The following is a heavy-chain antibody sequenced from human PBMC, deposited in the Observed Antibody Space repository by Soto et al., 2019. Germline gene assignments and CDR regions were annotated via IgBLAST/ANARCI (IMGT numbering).Heavy chain of an antibody. V-gene: IGHV1-24*01. J-gene: IGHJ4*02. D-gene: IGHD2-15*01. CDR1: GYTLTELS. Sequence: QVQLVQSGAEVKKPGASVKVSCKVSGYTLTELSMHWVRQAPGKGLEWMGGFDTEDGETIYAQKFQGRVTMTEDTSTDTAYMELSSLRSEDTAVYYCATTYAVVVVAAAYFDYWGQGTLVTVSS. CDR2: FDTEDGET. CDR3: ATTYAVVVVAAAYFDY.